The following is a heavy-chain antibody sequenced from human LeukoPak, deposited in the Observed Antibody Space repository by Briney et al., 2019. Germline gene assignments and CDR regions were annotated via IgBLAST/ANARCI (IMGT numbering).Heavy chain of an antibody. J-gene: IGHJ4*02. V-gene: IGHV4-39*01. CDR3: ARRVDTARSIPDRYFDY. D-gene: IGHD5-18*01. CDR2: IYYSGST. Sequence: PSGTLSLTCTVSGGSISSSSYYWGWIRQPPGKGLEWIGSIYYSGSTYYNPSLKSRVTISVDTSKNQFSLKLSSVTAADTAVHYCARRVDTARSIPDRYFDYWGQGTLVTVSS. CDR1: GGSISSSSYY.